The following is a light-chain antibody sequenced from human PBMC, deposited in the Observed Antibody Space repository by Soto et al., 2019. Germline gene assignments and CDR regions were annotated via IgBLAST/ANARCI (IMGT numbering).Light chain of an antibody. V-gene: IGLV2-14*03. CDR3: CSYTTSNTRQIV. Sequence: QSVLTQPASVSGSPGQSITISCTGTSSDVGGYNYVSWNQHHPGKAPKLMIYDVSNRPSGVSNRFSGSKSGNTASLTISGLQPEDEADYYCCSYTTSNTRQIVFGTGTRVTVL. J-gene: IGLJ1*01. CDR2: DVS. CDR1: SSDVGGYNY.